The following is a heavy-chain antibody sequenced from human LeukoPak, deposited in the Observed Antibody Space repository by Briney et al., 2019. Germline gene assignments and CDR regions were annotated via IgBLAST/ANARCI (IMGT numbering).Heavy chain of an antibody. D-gene: IGHD3-9*01. V-gene: IGHV4-59*01. CDR3: ARDPDYDVLAAFDI. J-gene: IGHJ3*02. CDR2: IHSSGKI. Sequence: SETLSLTCTVSGASINSYYWSWIRQPPGKGLEWIGDIHSSGKIRYNPSLESRVTMSLDTSKNQFSLKLISVTAADTALYYCARDPDYDVLAAFDIWGQGTLVTVSS. CDR1: GASINSYY.